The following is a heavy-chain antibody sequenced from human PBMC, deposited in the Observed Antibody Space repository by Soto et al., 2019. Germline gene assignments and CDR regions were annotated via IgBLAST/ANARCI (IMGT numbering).Heavy chain of an antibody. CDR2: ISSSSSTI. CDR1: GFTFSSYS. V-gene: IGHV3-48*01. Sequence: GGSLRLSCAASGFTFSSYSMNWVRQAPGKGLEWVSYISSSSSTIYYADSVKGRFTISRDNAKNSLYLQMNSLRAEDTAVYYCARDRPNPPDYGDYYDYYYYMDVWGKGTTVTVSS. D-gene: IGHD4-17*01. CDR3: ARDRPNPPDYGDYYDYYYYMDV. J-gene: IGHJ6*03.